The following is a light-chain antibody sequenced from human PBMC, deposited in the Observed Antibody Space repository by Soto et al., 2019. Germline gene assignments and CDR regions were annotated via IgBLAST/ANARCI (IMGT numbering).Light chain of an antibody. CDR2: RDS. CDR3: QVWDSSAPVV. CDR1: NIGSKN. Sequence: SYELTQPLPVSVALGQTARITCGGNNIGSKNVHWHQQKPAQAPVLVIDRDSNRPPGIAERFSSSNSGNTDTLTISRDQAGDEADYYCQVWDSSAPVVFGGRTKLTVL. J-gene: IGLJ2*01. V-gene: IGLV3-9*01.